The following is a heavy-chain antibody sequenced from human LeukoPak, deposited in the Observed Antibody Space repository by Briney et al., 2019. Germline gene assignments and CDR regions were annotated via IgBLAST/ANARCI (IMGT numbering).Heavy chain of an antibody. J-gene: IGHJ4*02. Sequence: PSETLSLTCTVSGGSMSSYYWSWIRQPPGKGLECIVYIYYSGSTKYNPSLKSRVTISVDTSKNQFSLKLSSVTAADTAVYYCARGARAGYNLEPFDYWGQGTLVTVSS. D-gene: IGHD5-24*01. CDR3: ARGARAGYNLEPFDY. V-gene: IGHV4-59*08. CDR2: IYYSGST. CDR1: GGSMSSYY.